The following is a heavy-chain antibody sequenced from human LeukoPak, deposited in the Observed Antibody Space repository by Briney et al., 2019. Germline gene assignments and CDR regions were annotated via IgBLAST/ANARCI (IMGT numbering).Heavy chain of an antibody. CDR3: AKSNGYGLIDI. CDR2: IFYSGST. V-gene: IGHV4-34*12. J-gene: IGHJ3*02. Sequence: PSETLSLTCAVYGGSFSGYYWSWVRQPPGKALEWIGNIFYSGSTYYSPSLKSRVTISLDTSRNQFSLKLNSVTAADTAVYYCAKSNGYGLIDIWGQGTMVTVSS. D-gene: IGHD3-22*01. CDR1: GGSFSGYY.